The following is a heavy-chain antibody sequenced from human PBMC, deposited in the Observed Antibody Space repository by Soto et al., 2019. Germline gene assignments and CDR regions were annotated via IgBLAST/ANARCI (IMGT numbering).Heavy chain of an antibody. CDR3: ARVKGGGYADYYGLDV. Sequence: GASVKVSCKASGYTFTSYGISWVRQAPGQGLEWMGWISAYNGNTNYAQKLQGRVTMTTDTSTSTAYMELRSLRSDDTAVYYCARVKGGGYADYYGLDVWGKGTRVTVSS. J-gene: IGHJ6*04. V-gene: IGHV1-18*01. CDR1: GYTFTSYG. CDR2: ISAYNGNT. D-gene: IGHD3-16*01.